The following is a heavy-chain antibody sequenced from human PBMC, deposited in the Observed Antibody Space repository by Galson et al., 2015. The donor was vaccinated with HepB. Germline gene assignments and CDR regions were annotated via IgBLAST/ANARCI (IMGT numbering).Heavy chain of an antibody. CDR1: GYSFISYG. Sequence: SCKASGYSFISYGMHWVRQAPGQRPEWMGWINAANGNTKYSQKFQGRVTITRDTSASTVYMEVSSLRSEDIAIYHCARDNSSGWFFDFWGQGTLVTVSS. V-gene: IGHV1-3*01. D-gene: IGHD6-19*01. CDR2: INAANGNT. CDR3: ARDNSSGWFFDF. J-gene: IGHJ4*02.